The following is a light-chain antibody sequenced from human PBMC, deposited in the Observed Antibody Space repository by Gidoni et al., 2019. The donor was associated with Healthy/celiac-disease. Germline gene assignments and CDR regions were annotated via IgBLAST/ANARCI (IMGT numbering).Light chain of an antibody. CDR1: QSVSSY. Sequence: IVLTQSPATLSLSPGESATLSCRASQSVSSYLACDQQKPGQAPRLLIYDSSSRATGIPARFSGSGSGTYFTHTISSLEPEDFAVYYCQQRSNWPRTFXQXTKVEIK. CDR3: QQRSNWPRT. V-gene: IGKV3-11*01. CDR2: DSS. J-gene: IGKJ1*01.